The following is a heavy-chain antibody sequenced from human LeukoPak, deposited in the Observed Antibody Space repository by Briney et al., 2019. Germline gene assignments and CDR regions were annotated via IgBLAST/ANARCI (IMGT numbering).Heavy chain of an antibody. J-gene: IGHJ3*02. CDR2: IYSGGST. V-gene: IGHV3-53*01. D-gene: IGHD3-22*01. CDR3: ARVAYYYDSSGDAFDI. Sequence: GGSLRLSCAASVFTVSNNYMSWVRQAPGKGLEWVSVIYSGGSTYYADSVKGRFTISRDNSKNTLYLQMNSLRAEDTAVYYCARVAYYYDSSGDAFDIWGQGTMVTVSS. CDR1: VFTVSNNY.